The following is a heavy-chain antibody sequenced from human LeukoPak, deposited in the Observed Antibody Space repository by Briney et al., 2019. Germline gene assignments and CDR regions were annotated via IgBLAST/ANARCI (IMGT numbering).Heavy chain of an antibody. CDR3: ARDRRGSFYTFDL. V-gene: IGHV4-59*01. CDR1: GASINGYF. J-gene: IGHJ3*01. D-gene: IGHD1-26*01. CDR2: VSHTVAT. Sequence: AETLSLICSVWGASINGYFGHWLRRTPERAVDSIGYVSHTVATTSNPTLKSRVSITIDTSKSQTSLTMTSVTAADSALYCCARDRRGSFYTFDLWGPGTIVSVS.